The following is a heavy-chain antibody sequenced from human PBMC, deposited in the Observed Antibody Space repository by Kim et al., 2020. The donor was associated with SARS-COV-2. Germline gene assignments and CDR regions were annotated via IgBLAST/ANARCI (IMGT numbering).Heavy chain of an antibody. Sequence: ADSVKGRFTISRDKAKNSLYLQMNSLRAEDTALYYCAKDGFAAGTIPFDYWGQGTLVTVSS. V-gene: IGHV3-9*01. CDR3: AKDGFAAGTIPFDY. J-gene: IGHJ4*02. D-gene: IGHD6-13*01.